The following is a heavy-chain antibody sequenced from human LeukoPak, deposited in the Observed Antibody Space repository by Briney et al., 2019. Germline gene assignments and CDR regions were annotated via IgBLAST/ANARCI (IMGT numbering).Heavy chain of an antibody. CDR3: ARATMDYYDSSGYYLDY. J-gene: IGHJ4*02. CDR1: GGSVSGYY. Sequence: PSETLSLTCAVYGGSVSGYYWSWIRQPPGKGLEWIGEINHSGSTNYNPSLKSRVTISVDTSKNQFSLKLSSVTAADTAVYYCARATMDYYDSSGYYLDYWGQGTLVTVSS. V-gene: IGHV4-34*09. D-gene: IGHD3-22*01. CDR2: INHSGST.